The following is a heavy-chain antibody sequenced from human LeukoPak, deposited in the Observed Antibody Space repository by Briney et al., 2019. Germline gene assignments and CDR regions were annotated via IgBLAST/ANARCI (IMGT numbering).Heavy chain of an antibody. CDR3: ARRIPTTLNGFDI. CDR2: INSDGSST. V-gene: IGHV3-74*01. D-gene: IGHD4-17*01. CDR1: GFTFSSYW. Sequence: GGSLRLSCAASGFTFSSYWMHWVRQAPGKGLVWVSRINSDGSSTSYADSVKGRFTISRDNSKKMLYLQMNSLRAEDTAVYYCARRIPTTLNGFDIWGQGTMVTVSS. J-gene: IGHJ3*02.